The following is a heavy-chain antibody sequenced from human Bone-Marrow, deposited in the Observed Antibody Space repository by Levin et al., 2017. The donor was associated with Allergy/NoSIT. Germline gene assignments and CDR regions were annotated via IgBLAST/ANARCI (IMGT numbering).Heavy chain of an antibody. D-gene: IGHD4-17*01. CDR1: GGSIRSSSYY. Sequence: SQTLSLTCTVSGGSIRSSSYYWGWVRQPPGRRLESIGRINYSGSTFYSPSLKSRVTMSVDTSKNQFSLKVNSVTAADTAVYYCVRVHDYGDYYFDYWGQGTLVTVSS. V-gene: IGHV4-39*07. J-gene: IGHJ4*02. CDR2: INYSGST. CDR3: VRVHDYGDYYFDY.